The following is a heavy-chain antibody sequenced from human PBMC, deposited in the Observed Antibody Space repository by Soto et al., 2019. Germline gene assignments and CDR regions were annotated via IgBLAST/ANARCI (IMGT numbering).Heavy chain of an antibody. Sequence: SGGSLRLSCAASGFTFTTYAMSWVRQAPGKGLEWVSTIGGGGSPIYHADSVKGRFTISRDNPKNTLYLQMNSLRAEDTAVYYCARASGDYFNYYNYYMDVWGKGTTVTVSS. CDR1: GFTFTTYA. D-gene: IGHD4-17*01. V-gene: IGHV3-23*01. CDR2: IGGGGSPI. CDR3: ARASGDYFNYYNYYMDV. J-gene: IGHJ6*03.